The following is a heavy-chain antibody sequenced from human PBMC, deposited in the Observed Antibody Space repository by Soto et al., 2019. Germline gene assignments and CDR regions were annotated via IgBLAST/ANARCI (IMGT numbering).Heavy chain of an antibody. V-gene: IGHV3-9*01. CDR1: GFTFDDYA. D-gene: IGHD6-19*01. J-gene: IGHJ6*02. Sequence: EVQLVESGGGLVQPGRSLRLSCAASGFTFDDYAMHWVRQAPGKGLEWVSGISWHSGNRDYADSVKGRFTISRDNAKNSLYLQMNRLRAEDTALYYCVKDRVAVAMSSDGMDVWGQGTTVTVSS. CDR3: VKDRVAVAMSSDGMDV. CDR2: ISWHSGNR.